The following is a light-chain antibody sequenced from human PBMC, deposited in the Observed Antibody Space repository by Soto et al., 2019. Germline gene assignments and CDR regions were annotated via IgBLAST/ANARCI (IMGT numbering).Light chain of an antibody. CDR3: QQYNFWPPLT. CDR1: QSVNSN. Sequence: EIVMTQSPATLSVSPGERATLSCRASQSVNSNLAWYRQKPGQAPRLLISDASTRATGVPARFSGSGSGTEFTLTISSLQSEDSGIYYWQQYNFWPPLTFGGGTKVELK. V-gene: IGKV3-15*01. J-gene: IGKJ4*01. CDR2: DAS.